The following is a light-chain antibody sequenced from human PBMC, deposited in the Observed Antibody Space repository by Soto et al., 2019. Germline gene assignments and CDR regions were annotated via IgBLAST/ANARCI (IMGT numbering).Light chain of an antibody. CDR1: QSISSY. CDR2: GAS. V-gene: IGKV1-39*01. CDR3: QQSHSTPLT. J-gene: IGKJ4*01. Sequence: DIQMTQSPSSLSASVGDRVTITCRASQSISSYLNWYQQKPGKAPKVLISGASSLQSGVQLRFSGSGSGTDFTLTISSLQSEDFASYYCQQSHSTPLTFGGGTKVDIK.